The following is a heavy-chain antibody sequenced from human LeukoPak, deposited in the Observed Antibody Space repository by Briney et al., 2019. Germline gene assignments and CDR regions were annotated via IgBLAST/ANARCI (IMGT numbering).Heavy chain of an antibody. D-gene: IGHD4-23*01. CDR3: ARSGGCVDY. V-gene: IGHV3-7*01. J-gene: IGHJ4*02. CDR2: IKQDGSEK. Sequence: GGSLRLSCAASGFTFSSYWKSWVRQAPGKGLEWVANIKQDGSEKHYVDSVKGRFTISRDNAKNSLYLQMNSLRAEDTAVYYCARSGGCVDYWGQGTLVTASS. CDR1: GFTFSSYW.